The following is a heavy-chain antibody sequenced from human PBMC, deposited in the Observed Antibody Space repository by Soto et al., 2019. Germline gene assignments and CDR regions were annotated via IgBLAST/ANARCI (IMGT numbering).Heavy chain of an antibody. CDR3: ARVLYYGSGSYSPYGMDV. Sequence: QVQLVQSGAEVKKPGSSVKVSCKTSGVSFNNNGIGWVRQAPGHGLEWMGGVSPPFRTSNYARKFQGRISITPDGSTGTVNMELSSMTPDYTAQYYCARVLYYGSGSYSPYGMDVWGQGTTVTVSS. CDR2: VSPPFRTS. V-gene: IGHV1-69*01. CDR1: GVSFNNNG. J-gene: IGHJ6*02. D-gene: IGHD3-10*01.